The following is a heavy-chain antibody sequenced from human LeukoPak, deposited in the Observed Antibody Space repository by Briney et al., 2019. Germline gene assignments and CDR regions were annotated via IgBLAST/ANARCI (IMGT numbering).Heavy chain of an antibody. V-gene: IGHV4-59*08. CDR3: ARGAGAGYNLQPFDY. Sequence: SETLSLTCTVSGGSISSYYWSWIRQPPGKGLEWIGYIYYSGSTKYNPSLKSRVSISVDTSKNQFSLRLSSVTAADTAVYYCARGAGAGYNLQPFDYWGQGTLVTVSS. D-gene: IGHD5-24*01. CDR1: GGSISSYY. CDR2: IYYSGST. J-gene: IGHJ4*02.